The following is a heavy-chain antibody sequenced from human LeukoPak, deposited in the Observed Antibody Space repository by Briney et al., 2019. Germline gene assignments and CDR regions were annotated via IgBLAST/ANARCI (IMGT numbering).Heavy chain of an antibody. Sequence: GGSLRLSCAASGFTFSSYAMSWVRQAPGKGLEWVSAISGSGGSTYYADSVKGRFTISRDNSNNTLYLQMNSLRADDTAVYYCAKDQSYNFWSGSLNFDYWGQGTLVTVSS. J-gene: IGHJ4*02. CDR1: GFTFSSYA. V-gene: IGHV3-23*01. D-gene: IGHD3-3*01. CDR3: AKDQSYNFWSGSLNFDY. CDR2: ISGSGGST.